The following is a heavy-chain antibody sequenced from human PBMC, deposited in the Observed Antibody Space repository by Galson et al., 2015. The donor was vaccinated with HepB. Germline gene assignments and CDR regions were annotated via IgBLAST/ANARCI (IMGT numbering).Heavy chain of an antibody. CDR2: IYPGDSDT. CDR1: GYSFTNYW. CDR3: ARLLVGATGLWEY. Sequence: QSGAEVKKPGESLKISCQAYGYSFTNYWIGWVRQMPGKGLEWMGIIYPGDSDTKYSPSFQGQVTMSADKSISSAYLQWSSLKASDTGMYYCARLLVGATGLWEYWGQGTLVTVSP. V-gene: IGHV5-51*03. D-gene: IGHD1-26*01. J-gene: IGHJ4*02.